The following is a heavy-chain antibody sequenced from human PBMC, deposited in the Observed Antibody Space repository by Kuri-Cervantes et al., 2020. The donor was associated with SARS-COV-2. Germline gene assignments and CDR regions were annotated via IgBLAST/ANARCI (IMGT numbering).Heavy chain of an antibody. CDR1: GFTFSNAW. J-gene: IGHJ6*02. CDR3: TRSHYSTSRFFYYSLDV. Sequence: GSLRLSCAASGFTFSNAWMSWIRQPSGKSLEWIGRIYSSGNTNYNPSLKSRVTISVDRSKTQFSLRLTSVTAADTAVYYCTRSHYSTSRFFYYSLDVWGQGTTVTVSS. CDR2: IYSSGNT. V-gene: IGHV4-59*10. D-gene: IGHD6-6*01.